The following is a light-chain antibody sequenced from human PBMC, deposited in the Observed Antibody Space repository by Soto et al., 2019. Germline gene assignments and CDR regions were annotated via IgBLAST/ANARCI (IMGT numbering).Light chain of an antibody. J-gene: IGKJ1*01. Sequence: EIVMTQSQATLSVSPGERATLFCIASQSVSSNVAWYQQKPGQAPRLLIYGASTRTTGIPARFSGSGSGTDFTLTISSLQSEDFAVYYCQQYNTLPSWAFGQGTKVDIK. CDR3: QQYNTLPSWA. V-gene: IGKV3-15*01. CDR1: QSVSSN. CDR2: GAS.